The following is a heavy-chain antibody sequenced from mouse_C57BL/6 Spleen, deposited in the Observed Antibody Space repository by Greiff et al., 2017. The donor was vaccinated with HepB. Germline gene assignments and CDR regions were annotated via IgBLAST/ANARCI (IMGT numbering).Heavy chain of an antibody. CDR3: ARSGSTYYYGSPFAY. D-gene: IGHD1-1*01. V-gene: IGHV1-55*01. CDR2: IYPGSGST. J-gene: IGHJ3*01. Sequence: QVQLQQPGAELVKPGASVKMSCKASGYTFTSYWITWVKQRPGQGLEWIGDIYPGSGSTNYNEKFKSKATLTVDTSSSTAYMQLSSLTSEDSAVYYCARSGSTYYYGSPFAYWGQGTLVTVSA. CDR1: GYTFTSYW.